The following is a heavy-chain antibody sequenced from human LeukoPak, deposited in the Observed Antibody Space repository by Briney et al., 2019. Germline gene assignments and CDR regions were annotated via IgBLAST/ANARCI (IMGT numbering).Heavy chain of an antibody. Sequence: GGSLILSCIGTGFTFSSDAMGWVRQAPGKGLEWVSGISGSGGSTYYADSVKGRFTISRDNSKNTLYLQMNSLRVEDTAVYYCAKDRGRTWVQVANWGQGTLVTVSS. V-gene: IGHV3-23*01. CDR1: GFTFSSDA. CDR3: AKDRGRTWVQVAN. CDR2: ISGSGGST. D-gene: IGHD2-15*01. J-gene: IGHJ4*02.